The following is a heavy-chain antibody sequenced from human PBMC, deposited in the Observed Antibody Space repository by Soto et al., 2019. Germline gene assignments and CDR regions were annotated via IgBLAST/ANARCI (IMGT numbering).Heavy chain of an antibody. D-gene: IGHD4-4*01. J-gene: IGHJ6*02. V-gene: IGHV1-69*13. CDR2: IIPIFGTA. CDR1: GGTFGSYA. Sequence: SVKVSCKASGGTFGSYAISWGRQAPGQGLEWMGGIIPIFGTANYAQKFQGRVTITADESTSTAYMELSSLRSEDTAVYYCAREGTTVTTGYYYYGMDVWGQGTTVTVS. CDR3: AREGTTVTTGYYYYGMDV.